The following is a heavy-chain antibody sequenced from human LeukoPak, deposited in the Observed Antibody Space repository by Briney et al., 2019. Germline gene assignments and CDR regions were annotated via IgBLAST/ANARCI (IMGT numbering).Heavy chain of an antibody. CDR2: IYYSGST. V-gene: IGHV4-59*01. Sequence: SETLSLTCTVSGGSISSYYWSWIRQPPGKGLEWIGYIYYSGSTNYNPSLKSRVPTSVDTSKNQFSLKLSSVTAADTAVYYCARVVAARTYYMDVWGKGTMVTVSS. D-gene: IGHD6-6*01. J-gene: IGHJ6*03. CDR3: ARVVAARTYYMDV. CDR1: GGSISSYY.